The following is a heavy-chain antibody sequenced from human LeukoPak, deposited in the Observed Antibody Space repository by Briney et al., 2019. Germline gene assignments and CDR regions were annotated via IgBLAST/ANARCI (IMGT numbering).Heavy chain of an antibody. D-gene: IGHD6-13*01. Sequence: GGSLTLSCAASGFTFDDYAMHWVRQAPWKGLEWVSLISGDGGSTYYADSVKDRFTISRDNSKNSLYLQINSLRAEDTALYYCAKDIASRYSSSWSNYYYYYGMDAWGQGTTVTVSS. CDR1: GFTFDDYA. J-gene: IGHJ6*02. CDR2: ISGDGGST. V-gene: IGHV3-43*02. CDR3: AKDIASRYSSSWSNYYYYYGMDA.